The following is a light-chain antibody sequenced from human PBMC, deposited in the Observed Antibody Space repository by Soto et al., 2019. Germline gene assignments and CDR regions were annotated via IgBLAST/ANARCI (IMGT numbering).Light chain of an antibody. J-gene: IGKJ2*01. V-gene: IGKV1-5*03. CDR3: QQYNSFPYT. Sequence: DIQMTQSPSTLSASVGDRVTITCRASQSLSSWLAWYQQKPGKAPNLLIYKASRLESGVASRFSGSGSGTEFTLTISSLQPDDFATYYCQQYNSFPYTFGQGTKLEIK. CDR1: QSLSSW. CDR2: KAS.